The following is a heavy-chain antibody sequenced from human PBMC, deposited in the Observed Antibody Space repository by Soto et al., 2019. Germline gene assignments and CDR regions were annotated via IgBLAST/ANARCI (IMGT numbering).Heavy chain of an antibody. CDR1: GGSFSGYY. CDR2: IKHSGST. Sequence: QVQLQQWGAGLLKPSETLSLTCAVYGGSFSGYYWSWIRQPPGKGLEWIGEIKHSGSTNYNPSLKSRGTISVGTSQNQFSLKLSSVTAADTAVYYCARRVRGVTIDYWGQGTLVTVSS. V-gene: IGHV4-34*01. J-gene: IGHJ4*02. CDR3: ARRVRGVTIDY. D-gene: IGHD3-10*01.